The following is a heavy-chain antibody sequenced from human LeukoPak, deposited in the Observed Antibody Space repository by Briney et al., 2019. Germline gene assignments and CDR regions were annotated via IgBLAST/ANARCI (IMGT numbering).Heavy chain of an antibody. CDR1: GGSISSYY. CDR3: ARGYCSGGSCYLQGNWFDP. D-gene: IGHD2-15*01. CDR2: IYNSEST. Sequence: SETLSLTCTVSGGSISSYYWSWIRQPPGKGLEWIGYIYNSESTKYNPSLKSRATISVDASKNQFSLKLSSVTAADTAVYYCARGYCSGGSCYLQGNWFDPWGQGTLVTVSS. V-gene: IGHV4-59*08. J-gene: IGHJ5*02.